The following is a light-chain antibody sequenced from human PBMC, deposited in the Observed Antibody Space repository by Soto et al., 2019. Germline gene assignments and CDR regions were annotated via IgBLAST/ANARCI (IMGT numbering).Light chain of an antibody. CDR2: KVS. J-gene: IGKJ2*01. Sequence: DVVMTQTPLSSPVTLGQPASISCRSSQSLLHSDGNTYLSWLHQRPGQPPRLLIYKVSNRFSGVADRFRGSGAGTDITLKISRMEAEDVGIYYCLQPTHYQPYTFGQGTKLEIK. CDR1: QSLLHSDGNTY. V-gene: IGKV2-24*01. CDR3: LQPTHYQPYT.